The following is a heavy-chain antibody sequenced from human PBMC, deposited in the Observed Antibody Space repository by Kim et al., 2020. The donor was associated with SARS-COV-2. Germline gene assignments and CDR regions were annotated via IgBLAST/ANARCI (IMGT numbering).Heavy chain of an antibody. D-gene: IGHD6-19*01. V-gene: IGHV1-3*01. CDR1: GYTFSNYA. CDR3: ARVRAGSSDYHYYGMDV. Sequence: ASVKVSCKASGYTFSNYAVHWVRQAPGQSLEWMGWINAGDGNRKYSQKFQGRVTIIRDISASTVYMELSSLRSEDTTVYYCARVRAGSSDYHYYGMDVWGQGTTVTVSS. J-gene: IGHJ6*02. CDR2: INAGDGNR.